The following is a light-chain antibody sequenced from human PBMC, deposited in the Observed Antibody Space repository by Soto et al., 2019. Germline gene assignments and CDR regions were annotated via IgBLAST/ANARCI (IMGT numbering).Light chain of an antibody. CDR3: EAWDDSLNGVV. CDR2: SNN. Sequence: QTVVTQTPSASGTPGQRVNISCSGSGSNIGSNNVNWYQQLPGTAPKLLIYSNNQRPSGVPDRFSGSKSGTSASLAISGLQSEDEADYYCEAWDDSLNGVVFGGGTKLTVL. J-gene: IGLJ2*01. V-gene: IGLV1-44*01. CDR1: GSNIGSNN.